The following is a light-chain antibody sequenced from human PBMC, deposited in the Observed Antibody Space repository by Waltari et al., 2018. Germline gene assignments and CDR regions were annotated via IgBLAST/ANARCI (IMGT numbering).Light chain of an antibody. V-gene: IGKV1-NL1*01. J-gene: IGKJ2*01. CDR1: QGISNS. CDR3: QQYYFTPYT. Sequence: DIQMTHSQSSLSASVGARVTTTCRASQGISNSLAWYQQKPGKAPKLLLYGASRLESGVPPRFSGSGSGTDYTLTISSLQPDDFATYYCQQYYFTPYTFGQGTKLDIK. CDR2: GAS.